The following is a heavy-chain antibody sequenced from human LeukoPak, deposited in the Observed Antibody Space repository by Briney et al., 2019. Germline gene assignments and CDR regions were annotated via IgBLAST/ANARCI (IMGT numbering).Heavy chain of an antibody. CDR2: INPSRGST. D-gene: IGHD3-9*01. Sequence: ASVKVSCKASGYTFTNYYMHWVRPAPRQGLEWMGIINPSRGSTSYAQKFQGRLTMTRDTSTSTVYMELSSLRSQDTAVYYCARRSLRYSFDYWGQGTLVTVSS. V-gene: IGHV1-46*01. CDR3: ARRSLRYSFDY. J-gene: IGHJ4*02. CDR1: GYTFTNYY.